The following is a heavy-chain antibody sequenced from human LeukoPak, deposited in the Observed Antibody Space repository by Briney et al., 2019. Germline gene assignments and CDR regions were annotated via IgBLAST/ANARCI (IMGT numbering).Heavy chain of an antibody. V-gene: IGHV3-30-3*01. CDR3: ARSFCTTSGSHYFDY. D-gene: IGHD2/OR15-2a*01. CDR2: ISYEGSNK. Sequence: PGGSLRLSCAASGFTFNSYAMHWVRQAPGKGLEWMAVISYEGSNKFYADSVKGRFTISRDNSENRLYLQMNSLRAEDTAVYYCARSFCTTSGSHYFDYWGQGTLVTVSS. CDR1: GFTFNSYA. J-gene: IGHJ4*02.